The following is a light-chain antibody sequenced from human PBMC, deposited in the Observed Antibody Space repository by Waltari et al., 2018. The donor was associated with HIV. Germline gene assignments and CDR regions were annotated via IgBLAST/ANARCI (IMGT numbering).Light chain of an antibody. Sequence: QSALTQPPSASGSPGQSVTISCTGTSSDVGGHKYVSWYQQHPGKAPKLIIYEVSKRPSGVPDRFSCSKSGNTASLTVSGLQADDEADFYCSSYAGSTVIFGGGTKLTVL. J-gene: IGLJ2*01. CDR1: SSDVGGHKY. CDR2: EVS. CDR3: SSYAGSTVI. V-gene: IGLV2-8*01.